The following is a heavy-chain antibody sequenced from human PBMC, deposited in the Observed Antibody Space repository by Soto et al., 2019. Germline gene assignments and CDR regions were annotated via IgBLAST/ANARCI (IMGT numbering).Heavy chain of an antibody. CDR3: AKDLSLLPPWWFGELLMTPTFDY. J-gene: IGHJ4*02. CDR2: ISYDGSNK. D-gene: IGHD3-10*01. Sequence: PGGSLRLSCAASGFTFSSYGMHWVRQAPGKGLEWVAVISYDGSNKYYADSVKGRFTISRDNSKNTLYLQMNSLRAEDTAVYYCAKDLSLLPPWWFGELLMTPTFDYWGQGTLVTVSS. CDR1: GFTFSSYG. V-gene: IGHV3-30*18.